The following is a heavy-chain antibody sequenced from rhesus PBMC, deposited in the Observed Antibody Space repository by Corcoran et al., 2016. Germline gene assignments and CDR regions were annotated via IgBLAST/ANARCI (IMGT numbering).Heavy chain of an antibody. CDR1: GGSSSGYS. CDR3: ARLRQYYFDY. Sequence: QLQLQESGPGLVKTSETLSLTCAVSGGSSSGYSWSWIRRPPGKGLGWIGNIDGNIAGTNYNTSLKCRVTISKDTSKKQFSLKLRSVTAADTAVYYCARLRQYYFDYWGQGVLVTVSS. J-gene: IGHJ4*01. D-gene: IGHD6-25*01. CDR2: IDGNIAGT. V-gene: IGHV4-81*01.